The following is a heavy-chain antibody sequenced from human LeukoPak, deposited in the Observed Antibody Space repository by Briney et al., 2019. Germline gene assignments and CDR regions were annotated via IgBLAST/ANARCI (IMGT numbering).Heavy chain of an antibody. CDR3: AKDITEAFDI. J-gene: IGHJ3*02. Sequence: PGRSLRLSCAASGFTFDDYAMHWVRQAPGKGLEWVSGISWNSGSIGYADSVKGQFTISRDNAKNSLYLQMNSLRAEDTALYYCAKDITEAFDIWGQGTMVTVSS. CDR2: ISWNSGSI. CDR1: GFTFDDYA. V-gene: IGHV3-9*01.